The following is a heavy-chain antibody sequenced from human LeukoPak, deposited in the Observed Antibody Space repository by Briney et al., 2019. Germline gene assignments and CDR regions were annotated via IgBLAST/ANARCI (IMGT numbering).Heavy chain of an antibody. CDR1: GFTFSSYE. Sequence: GGSLRLSCAASGFTFSSYEMNWVRQAPGKGLEWVSYISSSGSTIYYADSVKGRFTISRDNAKNSLYLQMNSLRAEGTAVYYCARESYSSSWFYFDYWGQGTLVTVSS. D-gene: IGHD6-13*01. J-gene: IGHJ4*02. CDR2: ISSSGSTI. V-gene: IGHV3-48*03. CDR3: ARESYSSSWFYFDY.